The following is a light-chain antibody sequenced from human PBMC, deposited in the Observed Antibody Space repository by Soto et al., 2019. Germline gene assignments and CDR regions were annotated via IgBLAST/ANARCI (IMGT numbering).Light chain of an antibody. CDR1: SSDVGGYNY. J-gene: IGLJ1*01. CDR3: SSYAGSSNV. V-gene: IGLV2-8*01. Sequence: QSVLSQPPSASGSPGQSVTISCTGTSSDVGGYNYVSWYQQHPVRAPKLMIYYXNKRPSGVPDRFSGSKSGNTASLTVSGLQAEDEADYYCSSYAGSSNVFGTGTKVTVL. CDR2: YXN.